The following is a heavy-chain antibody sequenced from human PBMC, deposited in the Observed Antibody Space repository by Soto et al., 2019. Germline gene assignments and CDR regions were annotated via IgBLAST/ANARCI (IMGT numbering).Heavy chain of an antibody. CDR3: ARPRRGGWYVIDY. CDR1: GYSFTSYG. V-gene: IGHV5-10-1*01. Sequence: ESLTISGKGVGYSFTSYGLSLVRQMPGKGLEWMGRIDPSDSYTNDSPSFQGHVTISADKSISTAYMQWSSLKASDTAMYYCARPRRGGWYVIDYWGQGTLVTVS. CDR2: IDPSDSYT. J-gene: IGHJ4*02. D-gene: IGHD6-19*01.